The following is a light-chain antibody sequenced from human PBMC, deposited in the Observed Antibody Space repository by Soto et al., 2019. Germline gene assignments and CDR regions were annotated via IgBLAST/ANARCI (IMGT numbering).Light chain of an antibody. V-gene: IGKV4-1*01. CDR1: QSVLYSSDNKNY. CDR2: WAS. J-gene: IGKJ5*01. CDR3: QQYYSTPIT. Sequence: DIVMTQSPDSLAVSLGERATINCKSSQSVLYSSDNKNYLAWYQQKPGQPPKLLIYWASTRESGVPDRFSGSGSGTDFTLTISSLQAEDVAVYYCQQYYSTPITVGQGTRLEI.